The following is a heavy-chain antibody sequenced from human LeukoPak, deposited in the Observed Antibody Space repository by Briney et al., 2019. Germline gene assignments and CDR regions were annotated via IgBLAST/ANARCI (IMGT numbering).Heavy chain of an antibody. CDR2: MNPNSGNT. V-gene: IGHV1-8*01. D-gene: IGHD5-12*01. CDR3: ATPGYIVATDLTDWFDL. J-gene: IGHJ5*02. Sequence: GASVKVSCKASGYTFTSYDINWVRQATGQGLEWMGWMNPNSGNTGYAQKFQGRVAMTRNTSISTAYMELSSLRSEDTAVYYCATPGYIVATDLTDWFDLWGQGTLVTVSS. CDR1: GYTFTSYD.